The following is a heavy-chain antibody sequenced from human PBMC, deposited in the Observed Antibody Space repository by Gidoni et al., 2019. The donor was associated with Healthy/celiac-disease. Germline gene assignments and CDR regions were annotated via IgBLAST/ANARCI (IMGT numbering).Heavy chain of an antibody. CDR2: ISYDGSNK. Sequence: QVQLVESGGGVVQPGRSLRLYCAASGFTFSSYGMHWVRQAPGKGLEWVAVISYDGSNKYYADSVKGRFTISRDNSKNTLYLQMNSLRAEDTAVYYCAKAYYDSSGTTTDYWGQGTLVTVSS. CDR1: GFTFSSYG. D-gene: IGHD3-22*01. V-gene: IGHV3-30*18. CDR3: AKAYYDSSGTTTDY. J-gene: IGHJ4*02.